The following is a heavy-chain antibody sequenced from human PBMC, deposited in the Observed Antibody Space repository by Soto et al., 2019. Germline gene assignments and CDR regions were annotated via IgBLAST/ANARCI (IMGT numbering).Heavy chain of an antibody. V-gene: IGHV3-66*01. Sequence: EVQLVESGGGLVQPGGSLRLSCAASGFTVSSNYMSWVRQAPGKGLEWVSVIYSGGSTYYADSVKGRFTISRDNSKNTLYLQMNSLRAEDTAVYYCARDSSSSDYFDYWGQGTLVTVSS. CDR1: GFTVSSNY. CDR3: ARDSSSSDYFDY. J-gene: IGHJ4*02. CDR2: IYSGGST. D-gene: IGHD6-13*01.